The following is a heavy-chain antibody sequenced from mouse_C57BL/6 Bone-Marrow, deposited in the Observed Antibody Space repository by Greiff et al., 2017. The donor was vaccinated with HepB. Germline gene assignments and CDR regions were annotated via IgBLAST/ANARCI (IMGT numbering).Heavy chain of an antibody. CDR3: ARPSHYYGGMDY. V-gene: IGHV1-80*01. D-gene: IGHD1-2*01. Sequence: VKLVESGAELVKPGASVKISCKASGYAFSSYWMNWVKQRPGKGLEWIGQIYPGDGDTNYNGKFKGKATLTADKSSSTAYMQLSSLTSEDSAVYFCARPSHYYGGMDYWGQGTSVTVSS. J-gene: IGHJ4*01. CDR2: IYPGDGDT. CDR1: GYAFSSYW.